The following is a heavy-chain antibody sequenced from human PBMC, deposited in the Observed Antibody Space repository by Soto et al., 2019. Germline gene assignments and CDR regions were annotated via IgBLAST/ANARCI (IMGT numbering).Heavy chain of an antibody. CDR2: ISAYNGNT. Sequence: ASVKVSCKASGYTFTSYGISWVRQAPGQGLEWMGWISAYNGNTNYAQKLQGRVTMTTDTSTSTAYMELRSLRSDDTAVYYCARDDPQVVPAAAYDAFDIWGQGTMVTVSS. V-gene: IGHV1-18*01. D-gene: IGHD2-2*01. CDR1: GYTFTSYG. J-gene: IGHJ3*02. CDR3: ARDDPQVVPAAAYDAFDI.